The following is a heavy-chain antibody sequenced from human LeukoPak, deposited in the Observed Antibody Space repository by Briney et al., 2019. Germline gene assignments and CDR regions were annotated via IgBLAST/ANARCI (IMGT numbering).Heavy chain of an antibody. V-gene: IGHV3-7*01. Sequence: PGGSLRLSCAASGFTFSSYWMSWVRQAPGKGREGVANIDQDGSEKYYVDSVKGRFTISRDNAKNSLYLQMNSVRAEDTAVYYCARDIWSSSGYYGVDSWGQGTLVTVSS. J-gene: IGHJ4*02. CDR3: ARDIWSSSGYYGVDS. D-gene: IGHD3-22*01. CDR2: IDQDGSEK. CDR1: GFTFSSYW.